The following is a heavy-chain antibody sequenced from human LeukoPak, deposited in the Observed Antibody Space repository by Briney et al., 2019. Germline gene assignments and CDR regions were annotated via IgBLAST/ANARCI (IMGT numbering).Heavy chain of an antibody. D-gene: IGHD5-18*01. J-gene: IGHJ4*02. CDR2: IYYSGRT. V-gene: IGHV4-59*01. CDR3: TRVSIHGYSDY. Sequence: SQTLSLTCTVSGGSINNYYWSWIRQPPGKGLEWIGYIYYSGRTKYNPSLNSRVTISVDTSKNQFSLKLSSVTAADTAVYYCTRVSIHGYSDYWGQGTLVTVSS. CDR1: GGSINNYY.